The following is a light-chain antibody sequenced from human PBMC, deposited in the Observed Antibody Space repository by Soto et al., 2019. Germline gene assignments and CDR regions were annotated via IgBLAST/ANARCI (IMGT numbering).Light chain of an antibody. CDR1: QAIGTY. V-gene: IGKV1-9*01. Sequence: DIQLTQSPSFLSASIGDSVTITCRASQAIGTYLAWYQQKPGKAPNLLVYAAFTLHSGVPSRFSGSGSGTEFTLTITSLQPEDVATYYCQQLHTYLLTFGGGTKVQIK. CDR2: AAF. CDR3: QQLHTYLLT. J-gene: IGKJ4*01.